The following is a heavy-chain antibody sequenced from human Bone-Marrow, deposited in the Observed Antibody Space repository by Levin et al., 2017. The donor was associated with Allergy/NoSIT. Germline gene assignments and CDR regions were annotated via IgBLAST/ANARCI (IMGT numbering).Heavy chain of an antibody. D-gene: IGHD1-14*01. CDR2: IIPIFGTA. Sequence: SVKVSCKASGGTFSSYAISWVRQAPGQGLEWMGGIIPIFGTANYAQKFQGRVTITADKSTSTAYMELSSLRSEDTAVYYCARGGDRYNKNAFDIWGQGTMVTVSS. CDR3: ARGGDRYNKNAFDI. V-gene: IGHV1-69*06. J-gene: IGHJ3*02. CDR1: GGTFSSYA.